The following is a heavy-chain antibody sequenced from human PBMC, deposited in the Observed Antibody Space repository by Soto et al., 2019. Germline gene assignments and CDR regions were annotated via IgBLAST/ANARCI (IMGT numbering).Heavy chain of an antibody. Sequence: ETLSLTCAVYGGSFSGYYWSWIRQPPGKGLEWIGEINHSGSTNYNPSLKSRVTISVDTPKNQFSLKLSSVTAADTAVYYCARTGGKPTVTNFDYWGQGTLVTVS. D-gene: IGHD4-17*01. CDR1: GGSFSGYY. CDR3: ARTGGKPTVTNFDY. J-gene: IGHJ4*02. CDR2: INHSGST. V-gene: IGHV4-34*01.